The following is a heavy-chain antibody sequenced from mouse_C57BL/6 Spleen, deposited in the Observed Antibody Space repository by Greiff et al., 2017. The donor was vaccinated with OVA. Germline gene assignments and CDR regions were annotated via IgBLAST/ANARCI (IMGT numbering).Heavy chain of an antibody. CDR2: IDPETGGT. CDR3: TRYRDYDGAWFAY. D-gene: IGHD2-4*01. Sequence: QVQLKESGAELVRPGASVTLSCKASGYTFTDYEMHWVKQTPVHGLEWIGAIDPETGGTAYNQKFKGKAILTADKSSSTAYMELRSLTSEDSAVYYCTRYRDYDGAWFAYWGQGTLVTVSA. J-gene: IGHJ3*01. CDR1: GYTFTDYE. V-gene: IGHV1-15*01.